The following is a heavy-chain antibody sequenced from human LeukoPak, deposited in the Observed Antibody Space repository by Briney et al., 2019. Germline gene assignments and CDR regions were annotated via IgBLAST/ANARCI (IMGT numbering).Heavy chain of an antibody. CDR3: ARDYSSSWYLPDY. D-gene: IGHD6-13*01. Sequence: ASVKVSCKASGYTFTGYYMHWVRQAPGQGLEWMGWINPNSGGTNYAQKFQGRVIMTRDTSISTAYMELSRLRSDDNAVYYCARDYSSSWYLPDYWGQGTLVTVSS. CDR1: GYTFTGYY. CDR2: INPNSGGT. V-gene: IGHV1-2*02. J-gene: IGHJ4*02.